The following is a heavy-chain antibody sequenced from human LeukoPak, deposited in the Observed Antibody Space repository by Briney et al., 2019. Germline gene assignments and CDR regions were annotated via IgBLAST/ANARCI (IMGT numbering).Heavy chain of an antibody. CDR3: ARTVGYCSGGNCYPLHFDY. CDR1: GGSISSYY. D-gene: IGHD2-15*01. CDR2: IYYSGST. J-gene: IGHJ4*02. Sequence: PSETLSLTCTVSGGSISSYYWSWIRQPPGKGLEWIGYIYYSGSTNYNPSLKSRVTISVDTSKNQFSLKLSSVTAADTAVYYCARTVGYCSGGNCYPLHFDYWGQGTLVTVSS. V-gene: IGHV4-59*08.